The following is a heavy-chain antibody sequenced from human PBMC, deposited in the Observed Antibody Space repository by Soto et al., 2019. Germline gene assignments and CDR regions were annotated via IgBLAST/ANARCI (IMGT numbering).Heavy chain of an antibody. CDR3: AKAGGSGWVRVGPFDY. V-gene: IGHV3-23*01. J-gene: IGHJ4*02. Sequence: GGSLRLSCAASGFTFSSYAMIWVRQAPGKGLEWVSAISGSGGSTYYPDSLKGRFTISRDNSKNTLYLQMNSLRAEDTAVYYCAKAGGSGWVRVGPFDYWGQGALVTVSS. CDR1: GFTFSSYA. CDR2: ISGSGGST. D-gene: IGHD6-19*01.